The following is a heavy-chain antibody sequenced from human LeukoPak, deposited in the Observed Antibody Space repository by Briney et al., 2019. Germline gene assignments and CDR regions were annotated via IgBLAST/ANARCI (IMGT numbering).Heavy chain of an antibody. V-gene: IGHV4-59*12. CDR1: GGSISSYY. J-gene: IGHJ4*02. CDR2: IYYSGST. Sequence: PSETLSLTCAVSGGSISSYYWSWIRQPPGKGLEWIGSIYYSGSTYYNPSLKSRVTISVDTSKNQFSLKLSSVTAADTAVYYCARDTPPYSGSYFTDYWGQGTLVTVSS. CDR3: ARDTPPYSGSYFTDY. D-gene: IGHD1-26*01.